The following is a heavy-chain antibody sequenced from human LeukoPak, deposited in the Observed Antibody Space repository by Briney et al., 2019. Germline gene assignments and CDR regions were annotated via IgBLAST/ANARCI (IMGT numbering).Heavy chain of an antibody. V-gene: IGHV4-4*07. CDR1: GGSISSYY. J-gene: IGHJ6*02. Sequence: TTSETLSLTCTVSGGSISSYYWSRIRQPAGKGREWIGRIYTSGSTNYNPSLKSRVTMSVDTSKNQFSLKLSSVTAADTAVYYCARESSGWPTIYYYYGMDVWGQGTTVTVSS. CDR2: IYTSGST. CDR3: ARESSGWPTIYYYYGMDV. D-gene: IGHD6-19*01.